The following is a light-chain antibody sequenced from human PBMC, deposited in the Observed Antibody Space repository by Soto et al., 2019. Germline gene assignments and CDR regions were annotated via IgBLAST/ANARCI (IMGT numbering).Light chain of an antibody. CDR3: QQRSNWPL. Sequence: EIVLTQSPATLSFSPGERATLSCRASPSVSSYLAWYQQKPGQAPRLLIYDASNRATGIPARFRGSGSGTDFTLTISSLEPEDFAFYYCQQRSNWPLFGQGTRLEIK. CDR1: PSVSSY. J-gene: IGKJ5*01. V-gene: IGKV3-11*01. CDR2: DAS.